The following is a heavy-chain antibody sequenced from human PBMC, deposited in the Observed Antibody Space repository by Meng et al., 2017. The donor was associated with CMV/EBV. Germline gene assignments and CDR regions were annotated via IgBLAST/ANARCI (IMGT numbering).Heavy chain of an antibody. CDR3: ARGGSSSYYYYGMDV. CDR2: ISSSSSYI. Sequence: GESLKISCAASGFTFSSYSMNWVRQAPGKGLEWVSSISSSSSYIYYADSVKGRFTISRDNAKNSLYLQMNSLRAEDTAVYYCARGGSSSYYYYGMDVWGQGTTVTVSS. V-gene: IGHV3-21*01. CDR1: GFTFSSYS. D-gene: IGHD6-6*01. J-gene: IGHJ6*02.